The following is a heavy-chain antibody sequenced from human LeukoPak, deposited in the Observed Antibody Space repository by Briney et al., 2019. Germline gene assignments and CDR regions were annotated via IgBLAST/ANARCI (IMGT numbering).Heavy chain of an antibody. Sequence: ASVTVSCTASGYTLTSYDINWVRQATGQGLEWMGWMNPNSGNTGYAQKFQGRVTMTRNTSISTAYMELSSLRSEDTAVYYCARGGWAARFLDYWGQGTLVTVSS. V-gene: IGHV1-8*01. CDR2: MNPNSGNT. CDR3: ARGGWAARFLDY. CDR1: GYTLTSYD. D-gene: IGHD6-6*01. J-gene: IGHJ4*02.